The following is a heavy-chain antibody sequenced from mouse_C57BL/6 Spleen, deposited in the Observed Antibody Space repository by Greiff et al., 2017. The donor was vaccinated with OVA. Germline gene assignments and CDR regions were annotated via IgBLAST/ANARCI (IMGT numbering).Heavy chain of an antibody. CDR2: ISYDGSN. D-gene: IGHD6-1*01. J-gene: IGHJ3*01. CDR1: GYSITSGYY. Sequence: EVKLMESGPGLVKPSQSLSLTCSVTGYSITSGYYWNWIRQFPGNKLEWMGYISYDGSNNYNPSLKNRISITRDTSKNQFSLTLNSVTTEDTATYYCARGAPSADWGKGTLVTVSA. V-gene: IGHV3-6*01. CDR3: ARGAPSAD.